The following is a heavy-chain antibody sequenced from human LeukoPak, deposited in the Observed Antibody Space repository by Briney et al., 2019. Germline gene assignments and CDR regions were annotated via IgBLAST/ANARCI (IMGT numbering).Heavy chain of an antibody. Sequence: TGGSLRLSCAASGFTFSSYAMSWVRQAPGKGLECISGFSGSGGSTYYADSVKGRFTISRDNSKNSLYLQMNSLRAEDTAVYYCAREYRIDYWGQGTLVTVSS. CDR1: GFTFSSYA. CDR3: AREYRIDY. J-gene: IGHJ4*02. V-gene: IGHV3-23*01. D-gene: IGHD1-14*01. CDR2: FSGSGGST.